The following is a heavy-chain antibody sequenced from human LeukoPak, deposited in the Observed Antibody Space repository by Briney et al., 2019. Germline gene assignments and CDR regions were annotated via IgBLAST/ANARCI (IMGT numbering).Heavy chain of an antibody. V-gene: IGHV1-18*01. Sequence: PAASVKVSCKASGYTFTSYGISWVRQAPGQGLEWMGWISAYNGNTNYAQKFQGRVTMTRDTSISTAYMELSRLRSDDTAVYYCARDRGGPVRYFPEYYFDYWGQGTLVTVSS. J-gene: IGHJ4*02. D-gene: IGHD3-10*02. CDR2: ISAYNGNT. CDR3: ARDRGGPVRYFPEYYFDY. CDR1: GYTFTSYG.